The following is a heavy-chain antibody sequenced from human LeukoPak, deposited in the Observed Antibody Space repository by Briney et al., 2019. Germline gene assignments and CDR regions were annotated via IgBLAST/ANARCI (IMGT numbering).Heavy chain of an antibody. CDR2: IIPIFGTA. D-gene: IGHD2-15*01. V-gene: IGHV1-69*05. CDR1: GGTFSSYA. Sequence: ASVKVSCKASGGTFSSYAISWVRQAPGQGLEWIGGIIPIFGTANYAQKFQGRVTITTDESTSTAYMELSSLRSEDTAVYYCAREGCSGGSCFNWFDPWGQGTLVTVSS. J-gene: IGHJ5*02. CDR3: AREGCSGGSCFNWFDP.